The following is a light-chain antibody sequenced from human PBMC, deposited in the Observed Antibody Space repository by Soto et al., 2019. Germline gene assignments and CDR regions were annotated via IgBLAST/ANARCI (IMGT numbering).Light chain of an antibody. CDR1: QSISTSY. J-gene: IGKJ1*01. CDR2: GSS. V-gene: IGKV3-20*01. Sequence: EIVLTQSPGTLSLSPLEIATLSFMASQSISTSYLAWYQQKPGQAPRLLIYGSSSRATGIPDRFSGSGSGTDFTLTISSLEPEDFAVYYCQQYGSSPQDTFGQGTKVDI. CDR3: QQYGSSPQDT.